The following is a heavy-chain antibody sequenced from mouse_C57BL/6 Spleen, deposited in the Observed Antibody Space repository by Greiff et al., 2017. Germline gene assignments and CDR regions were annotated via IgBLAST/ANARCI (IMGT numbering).Heavy chain of an antibody. D-gene: IGHD4-1*01. Sequence: EVQVVESGGGLVKPGGSLKLSCAASGFTFSSYTMSWVRQTPEKRLEWVATISGGGGNTYYPDSVKGRFTISRDNAKNTLYLQMSSLRSEDTALYYCARRLTGDWYFDVWGTGTTVTVSS. CDR3: ARRLTGDWYFDV. CDR1: GFTFSSYT. CDR2: ISGGGGNT. V-gene: IGHV5-9*01. J-gene: IGHJ1*03.